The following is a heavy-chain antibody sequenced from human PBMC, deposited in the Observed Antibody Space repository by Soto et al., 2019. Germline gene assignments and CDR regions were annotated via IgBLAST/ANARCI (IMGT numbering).Heavy chain of an antibody. CDR2: ISAYNGNT. D-gene: IGHD3-22*01. V-gene: IGHV1-18*04. Sequence: ASVKVSCKASGYTFTSYGISWVRQAPGQGLEWMGWISAYNGNTNYAQKLQGRVTMTTDTSTSTAYMELRSLRSDDTAVYYCARDPLTALPYSSRGAFDIWGQGTMVTVSS. CDR3: ARDPLTALPYSSRGAFDI. CDR1: GYTFTSYG. J-gene: IGHJ3*02.